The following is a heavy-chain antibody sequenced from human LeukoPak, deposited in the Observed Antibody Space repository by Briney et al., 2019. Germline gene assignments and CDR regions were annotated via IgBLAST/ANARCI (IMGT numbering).Heavy chain of an antibody. CDR1: GFTFSSYG. Sequence: GRSLRLSCAASGFTFSSYGMHWVRQAPGKGLEWVAVIWYDGSNKYYADSVKGRFTISRDNSKNTLYLQMNSLRTEDTAVYYCTRDFGSYSFAFWGQGTLVTVS. V-gene: IGHV3-33*01. D-gene: IGHD1-26*01. CDR2: IWYDGSNK. CDR3: TRDFGSYSFAF. J-gene: IGHJ4*02.